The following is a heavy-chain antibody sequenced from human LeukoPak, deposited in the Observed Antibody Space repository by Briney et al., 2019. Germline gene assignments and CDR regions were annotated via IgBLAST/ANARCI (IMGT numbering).Heavy chain of an antibody. Sequence: ASVKVSCKASGYTFTGYYMHWVRQAPGQGLEWMGRINPNSGGTNYAQKFQGRVTMTRDTSISTAYMELGRLRSDDTAVYYCAREGGGSHYKAYYFDYWGQGTLVTVSS. CDR1: GYTFTGYY. J-gene: IGHJ4*02. D-gene: IGHD1-26*01. V-gene: IGHV1-2*06. CDR2: INPNSGGT. CDR3: AREGGGSHYKAYYFDY.